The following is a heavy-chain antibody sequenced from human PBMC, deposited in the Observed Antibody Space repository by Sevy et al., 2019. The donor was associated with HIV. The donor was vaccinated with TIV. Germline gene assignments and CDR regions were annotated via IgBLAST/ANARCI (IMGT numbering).Heavy chain of an antibody. CDR1: GFTFSSYA. CDR2: ISSNGGST. J-gene: IGHJ6*02. V-gene: IGHV3-64*01. D-gene: IGHD6-6*01. CDR3: ARGYSSSIYGMDV. Sequence: GGCLRLSCAASGFTFSSYAMHWVRQAPGKGLEYVSAISSNGGSTYYANSVKGRFTISRDNSKNTLYLQMGSLRAEDIAVYYCARGYSSSIYGMDVWGQGTTVTVSS.